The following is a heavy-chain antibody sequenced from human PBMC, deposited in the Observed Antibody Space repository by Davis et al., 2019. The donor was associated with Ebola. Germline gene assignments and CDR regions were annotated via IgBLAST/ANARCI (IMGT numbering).Heavy chain of an antibody. D-gene: IGHD6-13*01. Sequence: PGGSLRLSCKGSGYSFTSYWIGWVRQMPGKGLEWMGIIYPGDSDTTYSPSFQGQVTISANRSISTAYLQWSSLKASDTAMYCCARPGEMVTPFPRIAAAGLGPFDIWGQGTMVTVSS. V-gene: IGHV5-51*01. CDR3: ARPGEMVTPFPRIAAAGLGPFDI. J-gene: IGHJ3*02. CDR1: GYSFTSYW. CDR2: IYPGDSDT.